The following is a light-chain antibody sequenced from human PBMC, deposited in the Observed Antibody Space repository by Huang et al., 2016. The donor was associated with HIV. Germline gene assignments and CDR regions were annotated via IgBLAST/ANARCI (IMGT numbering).Light chain of an antibody. V-gene: IGKV2D-29*02. CDR1: QTLLHTDGKTY. CDR2: ALA. J-gene: IGKJ1*01. CDR3: MQTIEPAT. Sequence: DVVMTQTPLSLSVTPGQPASISCKSSQTLLHTDGKTYLFWYLQRPGQSPQLLISALASRVSGVPDRCSGSGSGTDFTLRISRVEAEDVGVYYCMQTIEPATFGQGTKLEIK.